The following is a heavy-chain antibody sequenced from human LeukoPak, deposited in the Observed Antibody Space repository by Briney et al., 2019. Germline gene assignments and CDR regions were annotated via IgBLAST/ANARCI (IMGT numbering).Heavy chain of an antibody. J-gene: IGHJ6*03. CDR1: GFTFSNYG. CDR2: IRFDGTYQ. D-gene: IGHD3-3*01. Sequence: GGSLRLSCTASGFTFSNYGMHWVRQAPGKGLEWVAFIRFDGTYQYYADSMKGRFTISRDNSKNTVYLQICSLTPDDTAAYFCSKTSLSDSSGHYYYMDVWGKGTTVTISS. CDR3: SKTSLSDSSGHYYYMDV. V-gene: IGHV3-30*02.